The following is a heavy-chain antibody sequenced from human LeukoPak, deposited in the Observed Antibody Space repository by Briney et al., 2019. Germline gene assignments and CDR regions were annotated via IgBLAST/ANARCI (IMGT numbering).Heavy chain of an antibody. CDR1: GFTFSSYW. CDR3: ARYIVQDAFDI. Sequence: GGSLRLSCAASGFTFSSYWMSWVRQAPGKGLEWVANIKQDGSEKYYVDSVKGRFTIPRDNAKNSLYLQMNSLRAEDTAVYYCARYIVQDAFDIWGQGTMVTVSS. CDR2: IKQDGSEK. D-gene: IGHD2/OR15-2a*01. J-gene: IGHJ3*02. V-gene: IGHV3-7*01.